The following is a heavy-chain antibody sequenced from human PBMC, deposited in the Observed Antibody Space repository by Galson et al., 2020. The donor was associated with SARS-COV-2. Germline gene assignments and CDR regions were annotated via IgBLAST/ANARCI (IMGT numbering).Heavy chain of an antibody. V-gene: IGHV1-2*04. D-gene: IGHD3-3*02. J-gene: IGHJ4*02. Sequence: SVQVSCKTSGSSLTHYYIQRVRQAPAQGLEWTGWNNHNRGGTNHAQKLQGWVTMNRDTSLSTAYMELSRLKSDDTAVYYCARGTEMAAFNCLDCWCQGTLVTVSS. CDR2: NNHNRGGT. CDR3: ARGTEMAAFNCLDC. CDR1: GSSLTHYY.